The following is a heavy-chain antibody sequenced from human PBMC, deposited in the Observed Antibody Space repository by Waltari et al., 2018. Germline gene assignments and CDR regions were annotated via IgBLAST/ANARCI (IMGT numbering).Heavy chain of an antibody. CDR1: GGSIRSSSYY. J-gene: IGHJ3*02. D-gene: IGHD3-3*01. CDR3: ATALYDFWSGATDAFDI. V-gene: IGHV4-39*01. Sequence: QLQLQESGPGLVKPSETLSLTCTVSGGSIRSSSYYWGWLRQPPGKGLEWIGSIYYSGSTYYNPSLKSRVTISVDTSKNQFSLKLSSVTAADTAVYYCATALYDFWSGATDAFDIWGQGTMVTVSS. CDR2: IYYSGST.